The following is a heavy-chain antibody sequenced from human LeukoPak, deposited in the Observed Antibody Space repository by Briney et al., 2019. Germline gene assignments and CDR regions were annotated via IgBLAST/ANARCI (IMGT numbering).Heavy chain of an antibody. CDR1: GGSISSYY. Sequence: PSETLSLTCTVSGGSISSYYRSWIRQPPGKGLEWIGYIYYSGSTNYSPSLKSRVTISVDTSKNQFSLKLSSVTAADTAVYYCARQGGYSSDWFDPWGQGTLVTVSS. CDR2: IYYSGST. V-gene: IGHV4-59*01. J-gene: IGHJ5*02. CDR3: ARQGGYSSDWFDP. D-gene: IGHD3-22*01.